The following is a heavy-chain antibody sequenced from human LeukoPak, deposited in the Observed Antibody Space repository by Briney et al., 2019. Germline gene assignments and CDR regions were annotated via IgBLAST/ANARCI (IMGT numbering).Heavy chain of an antibody. CDR2: VSGSGGST. Sequence: GGSLRLSCATSGFTFSSYAMSWVRQAPGKGLEWVSGVSGSGGSTYYADSVKGRFTISRDNSKNTLYLQMNTLRAEDTAVYYCAKGGGDYLIYYGMDVWGQGATVTVSS. J-gene: IGHJ6*02. CDR1: GFTFSSYA. CDR3: AKGGGDYLIYYGMDV. D-gene: IGHD4-17*01. V-gene: IGHV3-23*01.